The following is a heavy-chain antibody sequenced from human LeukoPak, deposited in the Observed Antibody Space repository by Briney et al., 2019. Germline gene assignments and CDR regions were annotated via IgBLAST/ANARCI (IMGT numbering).Heavy chain of an antibody. Sequence: GGPLRLSCAASGFTVRSYSMNGVRGVTGKGGEGVQHISSSGSMIWYGESVKGRFTISRDSAKNSLHLQMNSLRAEDTAVYYCARDPESNWGWDLDYWGQGTLVTVSS. J-gene: IGHJ4*02. D-gene: IGHD7-27*01. CDR1: GFTVRSYS. V-gene: IGHV3-48*01. CDR2: ISSSGSMI. CDR3: ARDPESNWGWDLDY.